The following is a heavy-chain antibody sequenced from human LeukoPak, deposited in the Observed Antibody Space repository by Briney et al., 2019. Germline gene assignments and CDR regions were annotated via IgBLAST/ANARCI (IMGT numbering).Heavy chain of an antibody. CDR1: GFTFSSYW. V-gene: IGHV3-7*01. J-gene: IGHJ6*03. D-gene: IGHD2-21*01. CDR3: ARDGIASGYYYYMDG. CDR2: IKEDGSEK. Sequence: GGSLRLSCAASGFTFSSYWMSWVRQAPGKGLEWVANIKEDGSEKYYVDSVKGRFTISRDNAENSLYLQMNSLRAEDTAVYYCARDGIASGYYYYMDGWGQGTLVTVSS.